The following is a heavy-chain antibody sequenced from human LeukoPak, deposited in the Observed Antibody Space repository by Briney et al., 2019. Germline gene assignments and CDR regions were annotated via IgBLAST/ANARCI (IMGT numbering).Heavy chain of an antibody. V-gene: IGHV3-21*01. Sequence: GGSLRLSCAASGFTFSSYSMNWVRQAPGKGLEWVSSISSSSSYIYYADSVKGRFTISRDNAKNSLYLQMNSLRAEDPAVYYCARTPKLGYCSGGSCYSLFGYYYYMDVWGKGTTVTVSS. CDR1: GFTFSSYS. J-gene: IGHJ6*03. D-gene: IGHD2-15*01. CDR3: ARTPKLGYCSGGSCYSLFGYYYYMDV. CDR2: ISSSSSYI.